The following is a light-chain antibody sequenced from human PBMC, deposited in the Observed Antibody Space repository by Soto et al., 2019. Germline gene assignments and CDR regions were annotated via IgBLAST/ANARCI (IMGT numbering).Light chain of an antibody. CDR3: QPYNNWPLT. CDR2: DTS. CDR1: QSVSSSY. Sequence: EIVLTQSPGTLVVSPGDRATLSCRASQSVSSSYLAWYQQKPGQAPRLLIYDTSTRATGVPARFSGSRSGPEFTLTINSLQSEDFAIYYCQPYNNWPLTFGGGTKVDIK. J-gene: IGKJ4*01. V-gene: IGKV3-15*01.